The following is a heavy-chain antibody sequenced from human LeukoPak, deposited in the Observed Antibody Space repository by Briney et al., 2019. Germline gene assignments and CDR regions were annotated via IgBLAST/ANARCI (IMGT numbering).Heavy chain of an antibody. J-gene: IGHJ4*02. D-gene: IGHD4-17*01. CDR3: ARLATVTTFGYYFDY. V-gene: IGHV4-61*08. CDR2: IYYSGST. CDR1: GGSISSGDYY. Sequence: SETLSLTCTVSGGSISSGDYYWSWIRQPPGKGLEWIGYIYYSGSTNYNPSLKSRVTMSVDTSKNQFSLKLSSVTAADTAVYYCARLATVTTFGYYFDYWGQGTLVTVSS.